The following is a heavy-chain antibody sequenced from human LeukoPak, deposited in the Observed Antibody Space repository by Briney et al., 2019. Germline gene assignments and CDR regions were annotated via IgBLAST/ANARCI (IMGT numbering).Heavy chain of an antibody. CDR2: ISYDGSNK. J-gene: IGHJ4*02. CDR3: ARVQYYYDSSGYSPFDY. D-gene: IGHD3-22*01. V-gene: IGHV3-30*04. CDR1: GFTFNSHA. Sequence: GGSLRLSCAASGFTFNSHAIHWVRQAPGKGPEWVAVISYDGSNKYYADSVKGRFTISRDNSKNTLYLQMNSLRAEDTAVYYCARVQYYYDSSGYSPFDYWGQGTLVTVSS.